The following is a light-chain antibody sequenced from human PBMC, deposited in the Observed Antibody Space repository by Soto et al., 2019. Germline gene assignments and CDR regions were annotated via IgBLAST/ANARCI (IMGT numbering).Light chain of an antibody. J-gene: IGKJ1*01. V-gene: IGKV1-6*01. CDR1: QAIRNK. CDR2: GAS. CDR3: LHEYNYPLT. Sequence: AIQMTQFPSSLSASVRDRVVICCRTSQAIRNKLGWYQQKPGQAPKLLIFGASTVHSGVPSRFSGSGSGTRFTLTSTSLQPEDVATYYCLHEYNYPLTFGQGTKVEIK.